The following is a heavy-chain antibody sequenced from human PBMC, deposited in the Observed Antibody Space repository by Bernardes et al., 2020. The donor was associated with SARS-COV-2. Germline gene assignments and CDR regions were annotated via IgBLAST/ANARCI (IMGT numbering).Heavy chain of an antibody. Sequence: ASVKVSCKASGYTFTDYYFHWVRQAPGQGLEWMGWINPNNGDTNYAQNFRGRVTMTRDTSISTGYMELSRLTSDDTAIYFCAKDGWYFHHWGQGTLVTVSS. CDR3: AKDGWYFHH. CDR1: GYTFTDYY. D-gene: IGHD6-19*01. J-gene: IGHJ4*02. V-gene: IGHV1-2*02. CDR2: INPNNGDT.